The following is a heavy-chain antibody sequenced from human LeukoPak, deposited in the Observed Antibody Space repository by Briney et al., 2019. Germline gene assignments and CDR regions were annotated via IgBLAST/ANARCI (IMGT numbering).Heavy chain of an antibody. CDR2: INTNTGNP. V-gene: IGHV7-4-1*02. CDR3: ARVPAPLMVAPNYYYYYGMDV. Sequence: ASVKVSCKASGYTFNSYAMNWVRQAPGQGLEWMGWINTNTGNPTYAQGFTGRFVFSLDTSVSTAYLQISSLKAEDTAVYYCARVPAPLMVAPNYYYYYGMDVWGQGTTVTVSS. CDR1: GYTFNSYA. J-gene: IGHJ6*02. D-gene: IGHD2-15*01.